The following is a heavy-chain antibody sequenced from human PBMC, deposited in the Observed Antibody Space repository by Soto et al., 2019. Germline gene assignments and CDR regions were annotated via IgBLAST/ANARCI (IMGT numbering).Heavy chain of an antibody. V-gene: IGHV4-59*01. CDR2: LYYGRSA. CDR1: GDSISSYY. D-gene: IGHD3-22*01. Sequence: QVQLQESGPGLVKPSETLSLTYAVSGDSISSYYCMWILQPPGKGLESIGYLYYGRSANYNPSLKSRVTLSVDTSTNQCSLTLSSMTAADTAVYYCALRSMAVVPEYWGQGTLVTVSS. CDR3: ALRSMAVVPEY. J-gene: IGHJ4*02.